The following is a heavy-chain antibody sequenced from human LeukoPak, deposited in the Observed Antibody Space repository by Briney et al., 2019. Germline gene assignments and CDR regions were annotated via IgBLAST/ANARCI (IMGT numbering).Heavy chain of an antibody. V-gene: IGHV3-48*03. J-gene: IGHJ4*02. CDR1: GFTFSSYE. CDR2: ISSSGSTI. Sequence: GGSLRLSCAASGFTFSSYEMNWVRQAPGKGLEWVSYISSSGSTIYYADSVKGRFTISRDNAKNSLYLQMNSLRAEDTAVYYCARGVIGDTFFNYWGQGTLVTVSS. CDR3: ARGVIGDTFFNY. D-gene: IGHD2-21*01.